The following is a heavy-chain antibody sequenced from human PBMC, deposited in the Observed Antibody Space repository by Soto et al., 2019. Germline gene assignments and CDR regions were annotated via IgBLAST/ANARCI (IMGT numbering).Heavy chain of an antibody. V-gene: IGHV1-69*01. J-gene: IGHJ4*02. CDR3: ASTIAVAGTLAQTVGDYFDY. CDR2: IIPIFGTA. D-gene: IGHD6-19*01. CDR1: GGTFSSYA. Sequence: QVQLVQSGAEVKKPGSSVKVSCKASGGTFSSYAISWVRQAPGQGLEWMGGIIPIFGTANYAQKFQGRVTITADESTSTAYMELSSRRSEDTAVYYCASTIAVAGTLAQTVGDYFDYWGQGTLVTVSS.